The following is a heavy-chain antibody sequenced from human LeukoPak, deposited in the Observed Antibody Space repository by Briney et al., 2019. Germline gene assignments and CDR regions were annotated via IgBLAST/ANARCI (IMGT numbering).Heavy chain of an antibody. Sequence: GASVTVSCKASGYTFTSYGISWVRQAPGQGLEWMGWISAYNGNTNYAQKLQGRVTMTTDTSTSTAYMELRSLRSDDTAVYYCARDRIVVVRRGSYAFDIWGQGTMVTVSS. CDR3: ARDRIVVVRRGSYAFDI. CDR2: ISAYNGNT. CDR1: GYTFTSYG. D-gene: IGHD3-22*01. V-gene: IGHV1-18*01. J-gene: IGHJ3*02.